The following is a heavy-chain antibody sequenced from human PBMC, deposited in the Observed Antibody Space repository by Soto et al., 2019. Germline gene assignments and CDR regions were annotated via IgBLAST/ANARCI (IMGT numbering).Heavy chain of an antibody. J-gene: IGHJ5*02. CDR3: AKRPYLGVTTVS. D-gene: IGHD4-17*01. CDR1: GFTFSSYS. Sequence: EVQLVESGGGLVQWGGSLRLSCAASGFTFSSYSVNWVRQAPGKGLEWISYISSGSKTIYYADSVKGRFTVSRDNAKNSQYLQMNSLRDEDTAVYYCAKRPYLGVTTVSWGQGTLVTVSS. V-gene: IGHV3-48*02. CDR2: ISSGSKTI.